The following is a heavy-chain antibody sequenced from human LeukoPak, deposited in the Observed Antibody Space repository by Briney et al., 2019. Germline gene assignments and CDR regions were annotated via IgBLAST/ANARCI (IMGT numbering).Heavy chain of an antibody. D-gene: IGHD6-13*01. CDR2: INHSGST. Sequence: SETLSLTCAVYGGSFSGYYWSWIRQPPGKGLEWIGEINHSGSTNYNPSLKSRVTISVDTSKNQFSLKLSSVTAADTAVYYCARERYSSSWYFNYFDYWGQGTLVTVS. CDR1: GGSFSGYY. V-gene: IGHV4-34*01. J-gene: IGHJ4*02. CDR3: ARERYSSSWYFNYFDY.